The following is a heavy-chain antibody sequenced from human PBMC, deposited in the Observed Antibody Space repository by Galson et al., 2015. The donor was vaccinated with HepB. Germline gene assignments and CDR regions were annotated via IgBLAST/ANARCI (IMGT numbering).Heavy chain of an antibody. CDR3: ARVDYYGSGSYYKAAFDI. CDR2: IWYDGSNK. D-gene: IGHD3-10*01. Sequence: SLRLSCAASRFTFSSYAMHWVRQAPGKGLEWVAVIWYDGSNKYYADSVKGRFTISRDNSKNTLYLQMNSLRPEDTAVYYCARVDYYGSGSYYKAAFDIWGQGTMVTVSS. V-gene: IGHV3-30*04. J-gene: IGHJ3*02. CDR1: RFTFSSYA.